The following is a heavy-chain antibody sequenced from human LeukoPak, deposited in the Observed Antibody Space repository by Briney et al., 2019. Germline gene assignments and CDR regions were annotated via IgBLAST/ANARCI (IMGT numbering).Heavy chain of an antibody. CDR2: MNPNSGNT. J-gene: IGHJ5*02. CDR3: ARGLGGYYPIDP. CDR1: GYTFTSYD. V-gene: IGHV1-8*01. Sequence: EASVKVSCKASGYTFTSYDINWVRQATGQGLEWMGWMNPNSGNTGYAQKFQGRVTITRNTSISTAYMELSSLRSEDTAVYYCARGLGGYYPIDPWGQGTLVTVSS. D-gene: IGHD1-26*01.